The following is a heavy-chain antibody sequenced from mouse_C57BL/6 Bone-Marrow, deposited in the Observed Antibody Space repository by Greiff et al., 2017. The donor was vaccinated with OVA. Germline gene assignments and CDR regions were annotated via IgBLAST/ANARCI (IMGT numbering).Heavy chain of an antibody. Sequence: VQLQQSVAELVKPGASVKLSCTASGFTITNSYMHWVKQRPEQGLEWIGRIDPANGNTNYAPKFQGKATITADTSSNTAYLQLSSLTSEDTASYYCQTAQSFDYWGQGTTLTVSS. J-gene: IGHJ2*01. CDR2: IDPANGNT. V-gene: IGHV14-3*01. CDR1: GFTITNSY. D-gene: IGHD3-2*02. CDR3: QTAQSFDY.